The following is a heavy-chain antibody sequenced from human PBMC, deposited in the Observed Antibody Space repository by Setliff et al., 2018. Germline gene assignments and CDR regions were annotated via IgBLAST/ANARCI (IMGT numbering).Heavy chain of an antibody. D-gene: IGHD5-12*01. CDR2: ISPYNGNT. V-gene: IGHV1-18*04. CDR3: VRGPGPSVVVAMPFDR. CDR1: GYTFSDYG. J-gene: IGHJ4*02. Sequence: GASVKVSCKTSGYTFSDYGISWVRQAPGQGPEWMGCISPYNGNTNYAEKFQGRVTMTTDTSTTTVYMEVASLRSDDTAVYYCVRGPGPSVVVAMPFDRWGQGTLVTVSS.